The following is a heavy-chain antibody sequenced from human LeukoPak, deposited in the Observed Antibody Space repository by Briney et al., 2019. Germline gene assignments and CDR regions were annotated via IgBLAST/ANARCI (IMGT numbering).Heavy chain of an antibody. V-gene: IGHV4-59*11. J-gene: IGHJ6*03. CDR1: GDPISSRY. CDR2: GHYNCST. D-gene: IGHD3-3*01. Sequence: SETLSLTCSVSGDPISSRYWNWIRQPPGKGLEWIGYGHYNCSTDYNPSLKSRVSFSVDTSKNQFSLKLNSVTAADTAVYYCASVESYYDFWSGYFNYYMDVWGKGTTVTVSS. CDR3: ASVESYYDFWSGYFNYYMDV.